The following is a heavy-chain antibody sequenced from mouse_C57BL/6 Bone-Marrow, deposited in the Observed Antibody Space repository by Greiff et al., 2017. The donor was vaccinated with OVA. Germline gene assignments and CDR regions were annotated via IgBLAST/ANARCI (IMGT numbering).Heavy chain of an antibody. Sequence: EVKLVESGGGLVKPGGSLKLSCAASGFTFSSYAMSWVRQTPEKRLEWVATISDGGSYTYYPDNVKGRFTISRDNAKNNLYLQLSHRKAEDTAMYYCARERTGTDAVDYGGQGPTVTVSS. CDR1: GFTFSSYA. CDR2: ISDGGSYT. J-gene: IGHJ4*01. V-gene: IGHV5-4*01. CDR3: ARERTGTDAVDY. D-gene: IGHD3-3*01.